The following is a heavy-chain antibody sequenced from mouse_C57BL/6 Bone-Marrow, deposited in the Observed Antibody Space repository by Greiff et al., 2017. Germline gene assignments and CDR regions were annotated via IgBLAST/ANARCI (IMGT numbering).Heavy chain of an antibody. CDR3: DRTFYYYGRALFDY. D-gene: IGHD1-1*01. Sequence: VHLVESGPGLVAPSQSLSITCTVSGFSLTSYAISWVRQPPGKGLEWLGVIWTGGGTNYNSALKSRLSISKDNSKSQVFLKMNSLQTDDTARDYCDRTFYYYGRALFDYWGQGTTLTVSS. J-gene: IGHJ2*01. CDR2: IWTGGGT. V-gene: IGHV2-9-1*01. CDR1: GFSLTSYA.